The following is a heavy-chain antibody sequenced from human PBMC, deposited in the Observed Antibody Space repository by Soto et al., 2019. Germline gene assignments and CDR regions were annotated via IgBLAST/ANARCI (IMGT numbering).Heavy chain of an antibody. CDR1: GITFSDCY. CDR2: MSSSGDSI. D-gene: IGHD3-10*01. CDR3: ARVRFGQWGYAMDV. J-gene: IGHJ6*02. Sequence: PGGSLRLSCAASGITFSDCYMTWIRQAPGKGLEWVSYMSSSGDSINYAGSVRGRFTVSRDNAKNSLYLQMNSLRAEDTAMYYCARVRFGQWGYAMDVWGQGTTVTVSS. V-gene: IGHV3-11*01.